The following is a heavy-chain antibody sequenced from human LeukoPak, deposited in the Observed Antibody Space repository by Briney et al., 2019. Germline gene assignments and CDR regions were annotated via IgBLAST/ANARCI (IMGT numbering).Heavy chain of an antibody. CDR2: ISSGSSYI. CDR1: GFTFSSYS. D-gene: IGHD4/OR15-4a*01. Sequence: GGSLRLSCAASGFTFSSYSMNWVRQAPGKGLEWVSVISSGSSYIYYADSVKGRFTISRDNAKNSLYLQMNSLRTEDTAVYYCARDPNMVITYLFDSWGQGTLVTVSS. CDR3: ARDPNMVITYLFDS. V-gene: IGHV3-21*01. J-gene: IGHJ4*02.